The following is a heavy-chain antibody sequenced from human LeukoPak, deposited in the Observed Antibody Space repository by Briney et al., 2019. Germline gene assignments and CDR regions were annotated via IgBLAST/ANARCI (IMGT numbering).Heavy chain of an antibody. Sequence: GRSLRLSCAASRFTFSSYGMHWVRQAPGKGLEWVAVISYDGSNKYYADSVKGRFTISRDNSKNTLYLQMNSLRAEDTAVYYCANEGYYYDSSGYNYYYGMDVWGQGTTVTVSS. CDR2: ISYDGSNK. CDR1: RFTFSSYG. D-gene: IGHD3-22*01. CDR3: ANEGYYYDSSGYNYYYGMDV. V-gene: IGHV3-30*18. J-gene: IGHJ6*02.